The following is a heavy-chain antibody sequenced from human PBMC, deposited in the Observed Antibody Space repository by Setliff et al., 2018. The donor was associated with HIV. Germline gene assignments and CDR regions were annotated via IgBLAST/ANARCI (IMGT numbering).Heavy chain of an antibody. J-gene: IGHJ4*02. CDR3: ARKDGVGYCDSNSCYGIGPIDF. V-gene: IGHV1-2*06. Sequence: ASVKVSCKASGYSFTGYYVNWVRQAPGQGLEWMGRINPKSGATNLAQKFRGRVTLTRDTSVTTVYMELTSPRSDDTAVYYCARKDGVGYCDSNSCYGIGPIDFWGQGSLVTVSS. CDR2: INPKSGAT. CDR1: GYSFTGYY. D-gene: IGHD2-2*01.